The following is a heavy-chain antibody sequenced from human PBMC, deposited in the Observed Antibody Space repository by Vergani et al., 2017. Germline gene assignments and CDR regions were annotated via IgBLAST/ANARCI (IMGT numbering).Heavy chain of an antibody. Sequence: EVQLLESGGDLVQPGGFLRLSCAASGFTFIMHAMSWVRQAPGKGLEWVSTLSASDRRTYYADSVEGRFTISRDISKNTPFLHMNSLRPEDTAVYYCAKVGRAEVAGTVGAFDIWGQGTMVTVSS. CDR1: GFTFIMHA. J-gene: IGHJ3*02. CDR2: LSASDRRT. CDR3: AKVGRAEVAGTVGAFDI. V-gene: IGHV3-23*01. D-gene: IGHD6-19*01.